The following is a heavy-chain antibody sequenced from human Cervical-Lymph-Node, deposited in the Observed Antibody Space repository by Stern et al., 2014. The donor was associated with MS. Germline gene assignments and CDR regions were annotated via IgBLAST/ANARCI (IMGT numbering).Heavy chain of an antibody. Sequence: QVQLVQSGAEVKQPGSSVRVSCMASGGTFSRNSINWVRQAPGQGLEWVGGIIPDLLPPTYAQKFQGSVIITADRSTGTVYLEVTSLRSEDTAVFYCARTASTWNGDLMGAAPSGYYYGMDVWGQGTTVTVSS. CDR3: ARTASTWNGDLMGAAPSGYYYGMDV. J-gene: IGHJ6*02. CDR2: IIPDLLPP. V-gene: IGHV1-69*14. CDR1: GGTFSRNS. D-gene: IGHD1-1*01.